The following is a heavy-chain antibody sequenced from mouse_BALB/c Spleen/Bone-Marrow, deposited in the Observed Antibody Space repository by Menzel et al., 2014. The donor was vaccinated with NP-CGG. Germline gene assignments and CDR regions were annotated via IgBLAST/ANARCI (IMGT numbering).Heavy chain of an antibody. Sequence: LQQSGSELVRPGASVKLSCKASGYTFTSYWMHWVKQRHGQGLEWIGNIYPGSGSTNYDEKFKSKGTLTVDTSSSTAYMHLSSLTSEDSAVYYCTREDCKYDWFAYWGQGTLVTVSA. V-gene: IGHV1S22*01. J-gene: IGHJ3*01. D-gene: IGHD2-14*01. CDR3: TREDCKYDWFAY. CDR2: IYPGSGST. CDR1: GYTFTSYW.